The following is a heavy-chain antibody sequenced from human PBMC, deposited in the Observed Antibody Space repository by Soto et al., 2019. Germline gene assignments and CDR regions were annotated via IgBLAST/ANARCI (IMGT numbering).Heavy chain of an antibody. CDR1: GFTFSSYG. CDR2: IWYDGNKI. Sequence: ESGGGVVQPGRSLRLSCAASGFTFSSYGMHWVRQAPGKGLEWVAVIWYDGNKIYYGDSVKGRFTISRDNSKNTLYLQMNSLRAEDTAVYYCARDFDYYYYGMDVWGQGTTVTVSS. D-gene: IGHD3-3*01. V-gene: IGHV3-33*01. J-gene: IGHJ6*02. CDR3: ARDFDYYYYGMDV.